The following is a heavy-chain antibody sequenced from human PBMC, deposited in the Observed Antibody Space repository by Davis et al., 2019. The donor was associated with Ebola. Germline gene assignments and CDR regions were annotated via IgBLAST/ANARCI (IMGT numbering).Heavy chain of an antibody. CDR1: GFTFSAYW. CDR3: AKDLFWWSASDV. J-gene: IGHJ6*02. Sequence: GESLKISCEASGFTFSAYWMSWVRQAPGKGLEWVSGIGSDSGTHYAHSVKGRFTISRDDSKNTLYLQMNSLRGEDTAIYYCAKDLFWWSASDVWGQGTTVTVS. V-gene: IGHV3-23*01. D-gene: IGHD2-8*02. CDR2: IGSDSGT.